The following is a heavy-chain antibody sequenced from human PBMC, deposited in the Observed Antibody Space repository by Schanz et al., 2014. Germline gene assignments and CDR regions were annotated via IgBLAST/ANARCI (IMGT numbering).Heavy chain of an antibody. CDR1: GFTFSAYA. CDR3: AKTPREYCNYDNCPNWFDS. D-gene: IGHD2-15*01. J-gene: IGHJ5*01. V-gene: IGHV3-23*01. Sequence: VQLLESGGGLVQPGGSLRLSCAASGFTFSAYAMTWVRQIPGKGLEWVSAISASGGTTYYADSVKGRFTIFRDNSKNTLYLQMNSLRAEDTAVYYCAKTPREYCNYDNCPNWFDSWGQGTLVTASS. CDR2: ISASGGTT.